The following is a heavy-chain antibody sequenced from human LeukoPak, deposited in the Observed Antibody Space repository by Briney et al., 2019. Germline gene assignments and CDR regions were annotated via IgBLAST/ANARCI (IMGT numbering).Heavy chain of an antibody. CDR1: GFTISSYA. D-gene: IGHD1-7*01. CDR3: AKDREGTIADYFDY. J-gene: IGHJ4*02. Sequence: GGSLRLSCAASGFTISSYAMSWVRRAPGKGLEWVSSISGSGGSTYYADSVKGRFTISRDNSKNTLYLQMNSLRGEDTAVYYCAKDREGTIADYFDYWGQGTLVTVSS. V-gene: IGHV3-23*01. CDR2: ISGSGGST.